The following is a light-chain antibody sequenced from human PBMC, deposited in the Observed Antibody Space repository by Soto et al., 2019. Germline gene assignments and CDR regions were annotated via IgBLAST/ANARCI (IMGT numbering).Light chain of an antibody. Sequence: EIVMTQSPATLSVSPGERATLSCRASQSVSSNLAWYQQKPGQTPKLLIYVASTRATGLPARFSGSGSGKEFTRTISSLQSEDAAVYYCQQYSGWPLTFGGGTKVECK. CDR2: VAS. CDR1: QSVSSN. CDR3: QQYSGWPLT. V-gene: IGKV3-15*01. J-gene: IGKJ4*01.